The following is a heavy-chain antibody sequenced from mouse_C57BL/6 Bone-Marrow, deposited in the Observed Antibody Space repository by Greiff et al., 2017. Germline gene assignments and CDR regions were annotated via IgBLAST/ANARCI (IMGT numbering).Heavy chain of an antibody. D-gene: IGHD1-1*01. CDR2: IDPSDSYT. J-gene: IGHJ3*01. V-gene: IGHV1-69*01. Sequence: QVQLQQPGAELVMPGASVKLSCKASGYTFTSYWMHWVKQRPGQGLEWIGEIDPSDSYTNYNQKFKGKSTLTVDKSSSTAYMQLSSLTSEDSAVYYCARDSYYYGSSLVAYWGQGTLVTVSA. CDR3: ARDSYYYGSSLVAY. CDR1: GYTFTSYW.